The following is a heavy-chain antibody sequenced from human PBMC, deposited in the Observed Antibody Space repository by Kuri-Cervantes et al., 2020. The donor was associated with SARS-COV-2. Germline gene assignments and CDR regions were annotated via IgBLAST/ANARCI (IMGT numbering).Heavy chain of an antibody. CDR1: GFTFSSYA. D-gene: IGHD2-15*01. CDR2: IKQDGSEK. CDR3: ARDGVGGYCSGGSCYEDDAFDI. V-gene: IGHV3-7*01. Sequence: GGSLRLSCAASGFTFSSYAMHWVRQAPGKGLEWVANIKQDGSEKYYVDSVKGRFTISRDNAKNSLYLQMNSLRAEDTAVYYCARDGVGGYCSGGSCYEDDAFDIWGQGTMVTVSS. J-gene: IGHJ3*02.